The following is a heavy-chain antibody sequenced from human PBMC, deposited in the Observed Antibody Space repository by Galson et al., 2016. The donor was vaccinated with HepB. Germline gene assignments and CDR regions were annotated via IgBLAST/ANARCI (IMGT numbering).Heavy chain of an antibody. CDR3: ARERGIVGTPAFDY. Sequence: SVKVSCKASGYTFTRFTIHWVRQAPGQRLEWMGWINTGNGDTKYSQKFQGRVTITRDTSASTAYMELSSLRSEDTAVYYCARERGIVGTPAFDYWGQGTLVTVSS. CDR2: INTGNGDT. D-gene: IGHD2-21*01. V-gene: IGHV1-3*04. J-gene: IGHJ4*02. CDR1: GYTFTRFT.